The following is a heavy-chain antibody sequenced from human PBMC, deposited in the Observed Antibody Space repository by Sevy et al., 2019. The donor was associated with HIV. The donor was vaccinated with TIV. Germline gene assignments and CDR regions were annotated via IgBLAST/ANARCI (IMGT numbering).Heavy chain of an antibody. CDR2: IKQDGSEK. D-gene: IGHD1-1*01. CDR3: ARVPRLGEGTTPKWFDP. Sequence: GGSLRLSCAASGFTFSSYWMSWVRQAPGKGLEWVANIKQDGSEKYYVDSVKGRFTISRDNAKNSLYLQMNSLRVEDTAVYYCARVPRLGEGTTPKWFDPWGQRTLVTVSS. J-gene: IGHJ5*02. CDR1: GFTFSSYW. V-gene: IGHV3-7*01.